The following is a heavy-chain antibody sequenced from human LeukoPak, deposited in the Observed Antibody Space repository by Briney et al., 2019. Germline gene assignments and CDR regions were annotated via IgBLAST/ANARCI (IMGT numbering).Heavy chain of an antibody. D-gene: IGHD3-22*01. J-gene: IGHJ4*02. CDR1: GGTFSSYA. CDR3: ARDRLRGNYYDSSGYYYLDY. CDR2: IIPIFGTA. Sequence: SVKVSCKASGGTFSSYAISWVRQAPGQGLEWMGGIIPIFGTANYAQKFQGRVTITADESTSTAYMELSSLRSEDTAVYYCARDRLRGNYYDSSGYYYLDYWGQGTLVTVSS. V-gene: IGHV1-69*13.